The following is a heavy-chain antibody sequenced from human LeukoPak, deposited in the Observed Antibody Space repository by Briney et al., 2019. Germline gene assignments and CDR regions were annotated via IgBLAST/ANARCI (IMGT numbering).Heavy chain of an antibody. V-gene: IGHV3-23*01. CDR2: VSDSGGST. CDR1: GFTFSSYV. CDR3: VKKGLGYCSNGVCHFDY. J-gene: IGHJ4*02. Sequence: GGALRLSCAASGFTFSSYVMHWVRQAPGKGQKWVSAVSDSGGSTFYADSVKGRFTISRDNSKNTLYLQMNSLRAEDTAVYYCVKKGLGYCSNGVCHFDYWGQGTLVTVSS. D-gene: IGHD2-8*01.